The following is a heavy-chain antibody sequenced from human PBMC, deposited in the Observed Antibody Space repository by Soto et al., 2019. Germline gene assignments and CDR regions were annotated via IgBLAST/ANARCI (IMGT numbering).Heavy chain of an antibody. D-gene: IGHD2-15*01. Sequence: QVQLVQSGAEVKKPGASVKVSCKASGYTFTSYGISWVRQAPGQGLEWMGWISAYNGNTNYAQKLQGRVTMTTDTPTSTAYMELRSLRSYDTAVSYCARAVLCRYCSGGSCYLDYWGQGTLVTFSS. V-gene: IGHV1-18*01. CDR3: ARAVLCRYCSGGSCYLDY. J-gene: IGHJ4*02. CDR2: ISAYNGNT. CDR1: GYTFTSYG.